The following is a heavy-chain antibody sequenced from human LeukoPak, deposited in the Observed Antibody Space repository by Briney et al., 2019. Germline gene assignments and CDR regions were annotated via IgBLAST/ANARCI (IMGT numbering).Heavy chain of an antibody. CDR1: GFTVSNNY. V-gene: IGHV3-53*01. CDR3: ARGTDGYPVDY. J-gene: IGHJ4*02. Sequence: GGSLRLSCAASGFTVSNNYMSWVRQAPGKGLEWVSLIYSGGSTYYADSVKGRSTISRDNSKNTLYLQMNGLRAEDTAVYYCARGTDGYPVDYWGQGTLVTVSS. CDR2: IYSGGST. D-gene: IGHD6-25*01.